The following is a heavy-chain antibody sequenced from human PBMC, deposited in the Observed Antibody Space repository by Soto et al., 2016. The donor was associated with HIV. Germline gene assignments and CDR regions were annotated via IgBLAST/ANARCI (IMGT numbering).Heavy chain of an antibody. CDR3: AKAGGVVPAAKGKYFFDY. CDR2: ISGSGSTT. D-gene: IGHD2-2*01. CDR1: GFTFNTYA. V-gene: IGHV3-23*01. Sequence: EVQLLESGGGLVQPGGSLRLSCAASGFTFNTYAMSWVRQAPGKGLEWVSTISGSGSTTYYAGSVKGRFTISRDSSKNTLYLQMSSLRAEDTAEYYCAKAGGVVPAAKGKYFFDYWGREPWSPSPQ. J-gene: IGHJ4*02.